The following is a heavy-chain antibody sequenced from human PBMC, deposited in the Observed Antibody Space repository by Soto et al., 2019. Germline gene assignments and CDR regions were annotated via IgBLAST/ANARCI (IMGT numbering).Heavy chain of an antibody. Sequence: QVQLVQSGAEVKKPGSSVKVSCKASGGTFSSYAISWVRQAPGQGLEWMGGIIPIFGTANYAQKFQGRVTITADESTSTAYMELSSLRSEDTAVYYCASDATMVRGVISALSWFDPWGQGTLVTVSS. D-gene: IGHD3-10*01. CDR3: ASDATMVRGVISALSWFDP. V-gene: IGHV1-69*01. J-gene: IGHJ5*02. CDR1: GGTFSSYA. CDR2: IIPIFGTA.